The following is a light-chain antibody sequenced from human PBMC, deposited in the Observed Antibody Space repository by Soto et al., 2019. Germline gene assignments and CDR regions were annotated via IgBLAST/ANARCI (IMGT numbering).Light chain of an antibody. Sequence: SVLTQPPSVSEAPRQRVTISCSGSSSNIGNNAVNWYQQLPGKAPKLLIYYDDLLPSGVSDRFSGSKSGTSASLAISGLQSEDEAAYYCAAWDDSLNGVVFGGGTKVTVL. J-gene: IGLJ2*01. CDR3: AAWDDSLNGVV. V-gene: IGLV1-36*01. CDR2: YDD. CDR1: SSNIGNNA.